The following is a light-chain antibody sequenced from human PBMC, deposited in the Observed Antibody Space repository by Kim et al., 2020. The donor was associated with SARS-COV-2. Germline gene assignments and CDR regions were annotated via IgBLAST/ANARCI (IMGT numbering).Light chain of an antibody. Sequence: IQLTQSPSSLSASVGDRVTITCRTSQGTSSYFAWYQHKPGKAPRLLIFAASTLHSGVPSRFSAAASGTDSTLTISSLQPEDFATYCQQQRHGHQADTFGEGTKVDIK. V-gene: IGKV1-9*01. J-gene: IGKJ2*01. CDR1: QGTSSY. CDR3: QQRHGHQADT. CDR2: AAS.